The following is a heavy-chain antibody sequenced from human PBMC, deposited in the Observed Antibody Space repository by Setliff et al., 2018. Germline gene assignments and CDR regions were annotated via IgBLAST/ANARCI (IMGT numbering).Heavy chain of an antibody. CDR1: GYTFTSHY. V-gene: IGHV1-46*01. J-gene: IGHJ3*02. Sequence: ASVKVSCKASGYTFTSHYMHWVRQAPGLGLEWMGTINPSSGRTSYAQKFQDRVTMTRDTSTSTVYMDMSSLRSEDTAVSYCARDVFPYRYEGAFDIWGQGTMVTVS. D-gene: IGHD3-16*02. CDR3: ARDVFPYRYEGAFDI. CDR2: INPSSGRT.